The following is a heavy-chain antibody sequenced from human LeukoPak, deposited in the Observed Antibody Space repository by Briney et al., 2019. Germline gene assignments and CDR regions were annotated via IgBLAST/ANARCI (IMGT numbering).Heavy chain of an antibody. V-gene: IGHV4-59*01. CDR3: ARVTGYIVEDYFDY. CDR2: IYYSGST. CDR1: GGSISSYY. D-gene: IGHD3-22*01. Sequence: SETLSLTCSVSGGSISSYYWSWIRRPPGKGLEWIGYIYYSGSTNYNPSLKSRVTISVDTSKNQFSLRLSSMTAADTAVYYCARVTGYIVEDYFDYWGQGTLVTVSS. J-gene: IGHJ4*02.